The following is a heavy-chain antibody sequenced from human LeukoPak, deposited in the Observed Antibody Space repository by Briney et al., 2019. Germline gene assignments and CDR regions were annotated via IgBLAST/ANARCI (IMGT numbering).Heavy chain of an antibody. CDR2: INHSGST. J-gene: IGHJ3*02. Sequence: SETLSLTCAVYGGSFSGYYWSWIRQPPGKGLEWIGEINHSGSTNYNPSLKSRVTISVDTSKNQFSLKLSSVTAADTAVYYCARGSPPSPHKYYDFWSVKRDAFDIWGQGTMVTVSS. D-gene: IGHD3-3*01. V-gene: IGHV4-34*01. CDR1: GGSFSGYY. CDR3: ARGSPPSPHKYYDFWSVKRDAFDI.